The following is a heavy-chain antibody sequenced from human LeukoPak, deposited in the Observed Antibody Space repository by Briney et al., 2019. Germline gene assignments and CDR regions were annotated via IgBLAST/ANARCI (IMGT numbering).Heavy chain of an antibody. Sequence: TSETLSLTCTVSGGSISSGDYYWSWIRQPPGKGLECIGYIYYSGSTYYNPSLKSRVTISVDTSKNQFSLKLSSVTAADTAVYYCARAAGPPDYYDSSGYYFDYWGQGTLVTVSS. CDR3: ARAAGPPDYYDSSGYYFDY. V-gene: IGHV4-30-4*01. J-gene: IGHJ4*02. CDR1: GGSISSGDYY. D-gene: IGHD3-22*01. CDR2: IYYSGST.